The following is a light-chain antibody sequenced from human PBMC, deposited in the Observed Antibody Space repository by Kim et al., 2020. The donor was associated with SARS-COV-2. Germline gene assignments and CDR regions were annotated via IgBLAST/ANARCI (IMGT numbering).Light chain of an antibody. CDR3: PLADISRAHLV. CDR2: YEG. J-gene: IGLJ3*02. V-gene: IGLV3-21*04. Sequence: APGRTTTSTSGGRDNGSKSDACYQQKQAREPVLVIYYEGNRPSGIPERFSCSTSGNTAAHTTSSGAAGDDADYYCPLADISRAHLVFGGGTQLTIL. CDR1: DNGSKS.